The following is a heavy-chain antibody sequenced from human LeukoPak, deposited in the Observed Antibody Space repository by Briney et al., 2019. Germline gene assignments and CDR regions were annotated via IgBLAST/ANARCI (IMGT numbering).Heavy chain of an antibody. Sequence: PGGSLRLSCAASGFTSTTYWMAWVRQSPRKGLEWVANIKQDGSEEYYMDSVKGRFTISRDNANNSLYLQMNSLRAEDTAVYYCARVARAVPDFWGQGTLVTVSS. J-gene: IGHJ4*02. CDR2: IKQDGSEE. D-gene: IGHD1-26*01. V-gene: IGHV3-7*04. CDR1: GFTSTTYW. CDR3: ARVARAVPDF.